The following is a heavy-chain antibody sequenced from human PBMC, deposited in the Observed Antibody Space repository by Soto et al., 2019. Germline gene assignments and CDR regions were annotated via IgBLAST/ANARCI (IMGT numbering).Heavy chain of an antibody. V-gene: IGHV1-69*06. CDR1: GGTFSSYA. CDR3: ATGGNVTMIVY. Sequence: GASVKVSCKASGGTFSSYAISWVRQAPGQGLEWMGGIIPIFGTANYAQKFQGRVTITADKSTSTAYMELSSLRSEDTAVYYCATGGNVTMIVYWGQGTLVTVSS. D-gene: IGHD3-22*01. J-gene: IGHJ4*02. CDR2: IIPIFGTA.